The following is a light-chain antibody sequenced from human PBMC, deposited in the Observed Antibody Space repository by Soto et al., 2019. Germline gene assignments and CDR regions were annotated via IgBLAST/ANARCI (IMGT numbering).Light chain of an antibody. Sequence: QSALTQPRSVSGSPGQSVTISCTGTSSDVGTYNYVSWYQQHPGKAPKLVIYDVTKRPSGVPDRFSGSKSGNTASLTISGLQAEDEADYYCCSYAGSSLWVFGGGTEVTVL. CDR3: CSYAGSSLWV. J-gene: IGLJ3*02. CDR2: DVT. CDR1: SSDVGTYNY. V-gene: IGLV2-11*01.